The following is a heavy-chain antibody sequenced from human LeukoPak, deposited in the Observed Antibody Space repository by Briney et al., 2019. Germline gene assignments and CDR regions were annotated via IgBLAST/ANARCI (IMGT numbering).Heavy chain of an antibody. D-gene: IGHD2-15*01. Sequence: GGSLRLSCAASGFTVSSNYMSWVRQAPGKGLEWVGFIRSKTYDGTTEYAASVKGRFTISRDDSKRIAYLQMNSLKTDDTAVYYCTTGRGLVVVAATPSHYYYMDVWGKGTTVTISS. J-gene: IGHJ6*03. CDR3: TTGRGLVVVAATPSHYYYMDV. V-gene: IGHV3-49*04. CDR2: IRSKTYDGTT. CDR1: GFTVSSNY.